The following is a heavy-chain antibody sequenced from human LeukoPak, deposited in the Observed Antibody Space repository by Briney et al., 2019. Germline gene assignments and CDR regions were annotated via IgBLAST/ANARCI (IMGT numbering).Heavy chain of an antibody. CDR2: ISHSGST. D-gene: IGHD2-2*01. J-gene: IGHJ4*02. Sequence: SETLSLTCTVSSDSIFTSNWWSWVRQPPGKGLEWIGQISHSGSTSYSPSLKSRVTISMDKSKNQISLRLTSVTAADTAVYYCARSPTKRVPEDYWGQGTLVTVSS. V-gene: IGHV4-4*02. CDR3: ARSPTKRVPEDY. CDR1: SDSIFTSNW.